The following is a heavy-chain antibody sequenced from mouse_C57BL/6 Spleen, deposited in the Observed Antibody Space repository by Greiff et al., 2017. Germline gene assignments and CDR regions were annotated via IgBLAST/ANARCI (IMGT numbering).Heavy chain of an antibody. Sequence: QVQLQQPGAELVKPGASVKMSCKASGYTFTSYWITWVKQRPGQGLEWIGDICPGSGSPNYTEKFKSTATLTVDSPYSTTHMQLSSLTSEDAALYYCARGTAQAWFADWGQGTLVTVSA. CDR3: ARGTAQAWFAD. V-gene: IGHV1-55*01. J-gene: IGHJ3*01. D-gene: IGHD3-2*02. CDR2: ICPGSGSP. CDR1: GYTFTSYW.